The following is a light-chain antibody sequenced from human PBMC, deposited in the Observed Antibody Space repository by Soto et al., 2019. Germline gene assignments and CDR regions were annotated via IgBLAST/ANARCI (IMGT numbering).Light chain of an antibody. CDR3: GLYTIAETVV. J-gene: IGLJ2*01. CDR2: DVT. V-gene: IGLV2-18*01. CDR1: KEVASYNR. Sequence: QSALTRPPSVSGSPGQSVTMSCTGTKEVASYNRVSWYQQTPGTSPKLLVYDVTKRASGISDRFSGSKSGNTASLSISGLQADDEGAYYCGLYTIAETVVLGGGTKVTVL.